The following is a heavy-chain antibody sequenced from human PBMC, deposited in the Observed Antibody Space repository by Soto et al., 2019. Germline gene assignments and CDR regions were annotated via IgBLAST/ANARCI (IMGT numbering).Heavy chain of an antibody. D-gene: IGHD1-1*01. CDR1: GYAYTIDH. CDR3: ARRAETNGWNGFGAYKYCLDF. Sequence: ASLKVYCKTAGYAYTIDHVYWRLNKTEKGLEWMGWMNPNTGNSGYAQKFQGRVTMTSDTSISTAHMELSSLRSEDTAVYYCARRAETNGWNGFGAYKYCLDFWGQGLLLTVSS. V-gene: IGHV1-8*01. CDR2: MNPNTGNS. J-gene: IGHJ4*02.